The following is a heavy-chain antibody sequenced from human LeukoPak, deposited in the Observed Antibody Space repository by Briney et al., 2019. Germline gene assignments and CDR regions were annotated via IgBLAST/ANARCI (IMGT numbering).Heavy chain of an antibody. CDR3: ARSLTFGGLIAYYDY. CDR2: IYYSGNT. Sequence: PSETLSLTCTVSGGSISSYYWSWIRQPPGKGLEWSGFIYYSGNTNYNPSLKSRVTISVDTSKNQFSLKLSSVTAADTAVYYCARSLTFGGLIAYYDYWGQGTLVTVSS. V-gene: IGHV4-59*01. D-gene: IGHD3-16*02. J-gene: IGHJ4*02. CDR1: GGSISSYY.